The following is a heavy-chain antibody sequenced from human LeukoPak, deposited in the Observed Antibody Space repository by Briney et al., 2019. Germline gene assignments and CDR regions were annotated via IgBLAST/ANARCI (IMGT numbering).Heavy chain of an antibody. CDR1: GGSISSSNW. D-gene: IGHD3-10*01. J-gene: IGHJ3*02. CDR2: IYHSGST. V-gene: IGHV4-4*02. Sequence: PSETLSLTCAVSGGSISSSNWWSWVRQPPGKGLEWIGEIYHSGSTNYSPSLKSRVTISLDTSRNQFSLKLNSVTAADTAVYYCAKSNGYGLIDIWGQGTMVTVSS. CDR3: AKSNGYGLIDI.